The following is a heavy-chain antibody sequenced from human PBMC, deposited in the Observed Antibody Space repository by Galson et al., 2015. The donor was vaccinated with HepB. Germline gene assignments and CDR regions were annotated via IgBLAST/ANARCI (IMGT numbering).Heavy chain of an antibody. D-gene: IGHD2-15*01. CDR3: ARGALVVVVGATQNNWFDP. Sequence: SVKVSCKASGYTFSSFSISWVRQAPGQGLEWMGWINPFKGNTDYAQKFQGRVTMTTDTSTSTAYMELRSLRSDDTAVYYCARGALVVVVGATQNNWFDPWCQRTLVTVSS. CDR2: INPFKGNT. V-gene: IGHV1-18*01. CDR1: GYTFSSFS. J-gene: IGHJ5*02.